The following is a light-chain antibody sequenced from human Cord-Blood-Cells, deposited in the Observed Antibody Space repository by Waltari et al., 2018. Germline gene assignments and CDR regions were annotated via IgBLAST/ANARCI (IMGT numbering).Light chain of an antibody. CDR3: SSYTSSSTWV. J-gene: IGLJ3*02. V-gene: IGLV2-14*03. Sequence: QSPLTQPASVSGSPGQSLTISCTGTSSDVGGYNYVSWYQHHPGKAPKLMIYDVSKRPSGVSNRFSGSKSGNTASLTISGLQAEDEADYYCSSYTSSSTWVFGGGTKLTVL. CDR1: SSDVGGYNY. CDR2: DVS.